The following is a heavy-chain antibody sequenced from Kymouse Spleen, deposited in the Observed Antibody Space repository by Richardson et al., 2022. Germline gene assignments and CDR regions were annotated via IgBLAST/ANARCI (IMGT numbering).Heavy chain of an antibody. D-gene: IGHD3-10*01. Sequence: QVQLVESGGGVVQPGRSLRLSCAASGFTFSSYGMHWVRQAPGKGLEWVAVIWYDGSNKYYADSVKGRFTISRDNSKNTLYLQMNSLRAEDTAVYYCARILWFGELLSNYYGMDVWGQGTTVTVSS. V-gene: IGHV3-33*01. CDR1: GFTFSSYG. CDR3: ARILWFGELLSNYYGMDV. J-gene: IGHJ6*02. CDR2: IWYDGSNK.